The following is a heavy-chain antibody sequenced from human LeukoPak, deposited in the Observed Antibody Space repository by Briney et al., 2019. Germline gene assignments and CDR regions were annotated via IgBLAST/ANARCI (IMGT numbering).Heavy chain of an antibody. D-gene: IGHD2-21*02. CDR1: GYTFTDYF. J-gene: IGHJ4*02. CDR3: VRDQTNCGGDCYKSFFDY. Sequence: ASVKVSFKASGYTFTDYFIHWVRQAPGQGLEWMGWINPHSGGTKSAQRFQGRVTMTRDTSISTAFMEVSSLKSDDTAVYYCVRDQTNCGGDCYKSFFDYWGQGTLVTVSS. CDR2: INPHSGGT. V-gene: IGHV1-2*02.